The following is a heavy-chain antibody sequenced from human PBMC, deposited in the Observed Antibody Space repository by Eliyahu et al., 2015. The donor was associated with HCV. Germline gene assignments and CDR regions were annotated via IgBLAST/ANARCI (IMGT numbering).Heavy chain of an antibody. CDR1: GGSISSGGYS. V-gene: IGHV4-30-2*01. Sequence: QLQLQESGSGLVKPSQTXSLTCAVSGGSISSGGYSWSWIRQPPGKGLEWIGYIYHSGSTYYNPSLKSRVTISVDRSKNQFSLKLSSVTAADTAVYYCARLQDYSSGYYDYWGQGTLVTVSS. CDR2: IYHSGST. CDR3: ARLQDYSSGYYDY. J-gene: IGHJ4*02. D-gene: IGHD3-22*01.